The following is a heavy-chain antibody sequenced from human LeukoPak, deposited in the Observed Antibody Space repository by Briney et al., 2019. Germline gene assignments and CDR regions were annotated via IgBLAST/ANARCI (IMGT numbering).Heavy chain of an antibody. V-gene: IGHV3-7*01. D-gene: IGHD2-21*01. Sequence: GGSLRLSCAASGFTFSIYWMSWVRQAPGKGLEWVANIKQDGSEKYYVDSVKGRFTISRDNAKNSLYLQMNSLRAEDTAVYYCARDLIYCGGDCYDYWGQGTLVTVSS. CDR3: ARDLIYCGGDCYDY. J-gene: IGHJ4*02. CDR1: GFTFSIYW. CDR2: IKQDGSEK.